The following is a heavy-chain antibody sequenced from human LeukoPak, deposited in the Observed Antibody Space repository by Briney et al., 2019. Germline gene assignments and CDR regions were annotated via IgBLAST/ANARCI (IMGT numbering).Heavy chain of an antibody. CDR2: ISGSGGST. J-gene: IGHJ4*02. D-gene: IGHD5-18*01. Sequence: PGGSLRLSCAASGFTFSSYAMSWVRQAPGKGLEWVSAISGSGGSTYYADSVKGRFTISRDNSKNTLYLQMNSLSAEDTAVYYCAKRHIQLWSCDYWGQGTLVTVSS. CDR3: AKRHIQLWSCDY. CDR1: GFTFSSYA. V-gene: IGHV3-23*01.